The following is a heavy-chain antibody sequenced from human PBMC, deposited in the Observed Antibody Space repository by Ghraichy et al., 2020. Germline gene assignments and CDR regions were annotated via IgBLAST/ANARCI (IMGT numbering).Heavy chain of an antibody. CDR3: ATAEQQLHLDAFDI. D-gene: IGHD6-13*01. Sequence: SETLSLTCAVYGGSFSGYYWSWIRQPPGKGLEWIGEINHSGSTNYNPSLKSRVTISVDTSKNQFSLKLSSVTAADTAVYYCATAEQQLHLDAFDIWGQGTMVTVSS. V-gene: IGHV4-34*01. CDR1: GGSFSGYY. J-gene: IGHJ3*02. CDR2: INHSGST.